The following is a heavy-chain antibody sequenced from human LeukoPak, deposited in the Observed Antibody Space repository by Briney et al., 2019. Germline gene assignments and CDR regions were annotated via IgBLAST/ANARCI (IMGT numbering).Heavy chain of an antibody. CDR1: GFTVSSNY. J-gene: IGHJ3*02. V-gene: IGHV3-66*01. CDR3: ARVAAAGTNDAFDI. Sequence: GGSLRLSCADSGFTVSSNYMSWVRQAPGKGLEWVSVIYSGGTTYYADSVKGRFTISRDNAKNSLYLQMNSLRAEDTAVYYCARVAAAGTNDAFDIWGQGTMVTVSS. CDR2: IYSGGTT. D-gene: IGHD6-13*01.